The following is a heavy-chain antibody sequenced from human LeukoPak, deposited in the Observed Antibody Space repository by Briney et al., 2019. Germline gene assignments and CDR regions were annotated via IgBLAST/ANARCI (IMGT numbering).Heavy chain of an antibody. CDR3: ARVVGVGRGTNFAL. J-gene: IGHJ2*01. V-gene: IGHV4-59*08. Sequence: SVTLSLTCTVSGGSISSDYWSWIRQPPGKGLEWIGYISHSGNTNNNPSLKSRVTMSVDTSKNQFSLNLSSVTAADTAVYYCARVVGVGRGTNFALWGRGTLVTVSS. CDR1: GGSISSDY. CDR2: ISHSGNT. D-gene: IGHD1-1*01.